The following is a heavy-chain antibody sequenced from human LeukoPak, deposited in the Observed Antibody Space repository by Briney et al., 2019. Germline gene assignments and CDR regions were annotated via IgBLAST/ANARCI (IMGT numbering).Heavy chain of an antibody. CDR1: GFTFSTYA. J-gene: IGHJ4*02. D-gene: IGHD6-19*01. CDR3: VSDAPSSGWAFYH. V-gene: IGHV3-33*01. CDR2: IWRDGSNK. Sequence: GGALRLSCVASGFTFSTYAMHWVRQAPGEGLEWVAMIWRDGSNKFYTDSVKGRFTISRDNIKNTLYLQMNSPRVEDTAMYYCVSDAPSSGWAFYHWGQGTPVSVSS.